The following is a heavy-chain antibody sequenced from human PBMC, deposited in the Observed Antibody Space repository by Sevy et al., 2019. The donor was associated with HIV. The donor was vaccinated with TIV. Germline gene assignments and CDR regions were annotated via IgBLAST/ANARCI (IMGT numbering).Heavy chain of an antibody. CDR2: INHSGST. Sequence: SETLSLTCAVYGGSFSGYYWSWIRQPPGKGLEWIGEINHSGSTNYNPSLKSRVTISVDTSKNQFSLKLSSVTAADTAVYYCARGEDSSCYYIFDYWGQGTLVTVSS. CDR3: ARGEDSSCYYIFDY. D-gene: IGHD3-22*01. V-gene: IGHV4-34*01. J-gene: IGHJ4*02. CDR1: GGSFSGYY.